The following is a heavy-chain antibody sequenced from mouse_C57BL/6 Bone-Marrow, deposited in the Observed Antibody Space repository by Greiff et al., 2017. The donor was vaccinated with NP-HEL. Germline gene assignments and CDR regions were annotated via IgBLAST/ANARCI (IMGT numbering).Heavy chain of an antibody. Sequence: LVESGASVKIPCKASGYEFSNYWMNWVKQRPGKGLEWIGQIYPGDGDTNYNGKFKDKATLTADKSSSTAYMQLSRLTSEDSAVYFCARGAYWGRGTGVTVSA. CDR1: GYEFSNYW. V-gene: IGHV1-80*01. CDR3: ARGAY. CDR2: IYPGDGDT. J-gene: IGHJ3*01.